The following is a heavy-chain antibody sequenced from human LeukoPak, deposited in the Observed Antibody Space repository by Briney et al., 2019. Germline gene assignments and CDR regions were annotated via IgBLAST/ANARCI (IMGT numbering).Heavy chain of an antibody. Sequence: PGGSLRLSCAASGFTFSSYAMHWVRQAPGKGLEWVAVISYDGSNKYYADSVKGRFTISRDNSKNTLYLQMNSLRAEDTAVYYCARDSQVVGGGYYFDYWGQGTLVTVSS. J-gene: IGHJ4*02. D-gene: IGHD3-22*01. CDR2: ISYDGSNK. CDR1: GFTFSSYA. V-gene: IGHV3-30-3*01. CDR3: ARDSQVVGGGYYFDY.